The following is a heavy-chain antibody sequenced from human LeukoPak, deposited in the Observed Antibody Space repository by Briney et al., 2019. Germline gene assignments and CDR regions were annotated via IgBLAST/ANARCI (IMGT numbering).Heavy chain of an antibody. Sequence: GASVKVSCKASGYTFSTYGIAWVRQAPGQGLEWMGWISPGNAKGNYAQSLQGRVTLTTDTSTSTAYMELRSLRSDDTAVYYCARDAPGGYWGQGTLVTVSS. J-gene: IGHJ4*02. D-gene: IGHD3-22*01. CDR1: GYTFSTYG. CDR3: ARDAPGGY. CDR2: ISPGNAKG. V-gene: IGHV1-18*01.